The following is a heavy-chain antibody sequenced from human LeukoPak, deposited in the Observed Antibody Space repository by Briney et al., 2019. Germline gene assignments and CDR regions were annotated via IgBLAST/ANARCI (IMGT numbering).Heavy chain of an antibody. V-gene: IGHV3-7*01. CDR3: ARAPPPPAAFKYYFDY. Sequence: PGGSLRPSCAASGFTFSSYWMSWVRQAPGKGLEWVANIKQDGSEKYYVDSVKGRFTISRDNAKNSVYLEMNSLRAEDTAVYYCARAPPPPAAFKYYFDYWGQGTLVTVSS. CDR1: GFTFSSYW. CDR2: IKQDGSEK. J-gene: IGHJ4*02. D-gene: IGHD2-2*01.